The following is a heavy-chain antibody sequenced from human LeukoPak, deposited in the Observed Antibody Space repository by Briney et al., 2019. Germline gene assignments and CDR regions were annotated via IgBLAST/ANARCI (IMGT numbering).Heavy chain of an antibody. Sequence: GGSLRLSCSASGFIISDHAMHWVRQAPGKGLEYVSAISANGGRTYYADSVKGRFTISRDTSKNTLYLQMSSLRAEDTAMYHCVKDLYKGDSASWYFFHYWGQGTLVTVSS. CDR2: ISANGGRT. CDR3: VKDLYKGDSASWYFFHY. D-gene: IGHD6-13*01. V-gene: IGHV3-64D*06. J-gene: IGHJ4*02. CDR1: GFIISDHA.